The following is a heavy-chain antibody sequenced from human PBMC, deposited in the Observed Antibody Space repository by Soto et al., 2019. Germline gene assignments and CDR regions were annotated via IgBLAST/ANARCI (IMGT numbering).Heavy chain of an antibody. J-gene: IGHJ4*02. V-gene: IGHV4-4*07. CDR2: IYTSGST. CDR1: GDSMTKYY. Sequence: QVQLQESGPGLVKPSETLSLTCTVSGDSMTKYYWSWIRQPAGKGLEWIGRIYTSGSTNYNPSLKSRVTMSIDTSNNHFSLKLKSVTAADTAVYCCARTVGAAYYFDFWGQGALVTVSS. D-gene: IGHD1-26*01. CDR3: ARTVGAAYYFDF.